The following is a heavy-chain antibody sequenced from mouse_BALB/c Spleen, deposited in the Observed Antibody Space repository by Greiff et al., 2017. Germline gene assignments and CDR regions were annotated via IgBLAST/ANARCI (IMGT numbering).Heavy chain of an antibody. CDR2: ISSGSSTI. Sequence: EVNLVESGGGLVQPGGSRKLSCAASGFTFSSFGMHWVRQAPEKGLEWVAYISSGSSTIYYADTVKGRFTISRDNPKNTLFLQMTSLRSEDTAMYYCARSGYDGGYYFDYWGQGTTLTVSS. CDR3: ARSGYDGGYYFDY. J-gene: IGHJ2*01. CDR1: GFTFSSFG. D-gene: IGHD2-14*01. V-gene: IGHV5-17*02.